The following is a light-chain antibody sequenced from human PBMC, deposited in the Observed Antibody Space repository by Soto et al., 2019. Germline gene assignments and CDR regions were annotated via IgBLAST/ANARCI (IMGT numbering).Light chain of an antibody. V-gene: IGKV3-15*01. CDR1: QSLSDN. CDR3: QQYGNWPPWT. CDR2: RAS. Sequence: IVMTPSPDILAVSPVETVILSCRSSQSLSDNLAWYQQKPGQAPRLLIFRASSRASGVPARFSGGGSGTEFTLTISTLQSEDFAVYYCQQYGNWPPWTFGPGTKVDIK. J-gene: IGKJ1*01.